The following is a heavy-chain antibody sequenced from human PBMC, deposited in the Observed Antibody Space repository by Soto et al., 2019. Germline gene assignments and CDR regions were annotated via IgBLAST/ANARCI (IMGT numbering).Heavy chain of an antibody. CDR3: ARTEGYFDY. CDR2: TYHRSRWYN. V-gene: IGHV6-1*01. CDR1: GDNVSSYSAA. Sequence: LSRTGASCGDNVSSYSAAWNYIKQSTSRGLEWLGRTYHRSRWYNDYAVSVKSRITVNPDTSKNQSSLQLMSVTPEHNAAFPSARTEGYFDYWGQGTLVTFAS. J-gene: IGHJ4*02.